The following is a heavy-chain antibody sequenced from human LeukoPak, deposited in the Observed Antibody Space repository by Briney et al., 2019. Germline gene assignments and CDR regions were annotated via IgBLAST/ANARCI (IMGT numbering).Heavy chain of an antibody. CDR3: ARATYYYDSSGYEDPPDDWYFDL. J-gene: IGHJ2*01. CDR2: IYHSGST. Sequence: SETLSLTCTVSGGSISSGGYYWSWIRQPPGKGLEWIGYIYHSGSTYYNPSLKSRVTISVDRSKNQFSLKLSSVTAADTAVYYCARATYYYDSSGYEDPPDDWYFDLWGRGTLVTVSS. D-gene: IGHD3-22*01. V-gene: IGHV4-30-2*01. CDR1: GGSISSGGYY.